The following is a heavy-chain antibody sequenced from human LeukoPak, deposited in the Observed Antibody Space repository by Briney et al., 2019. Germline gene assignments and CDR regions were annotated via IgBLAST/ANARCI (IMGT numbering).Heavy chain of an antibody. D-gene: IGHD3-9*01. CDR3: ARHRRYFDWLVV. CDR2: IYYSGST. V-gene: IGHV4-59*08. J-gene: IGHJ4*02. Sequence: SETLSLTCTISDGSISSYYWSWIRQPPGKGLEWIGYIYYSGSTNYNPSLKSRVTISVDTSKNQFSPKLSSVTAADTAVYYCARHRRYFDWLVVWGQGTLVTVSS. CDR1: DGSISSYY.